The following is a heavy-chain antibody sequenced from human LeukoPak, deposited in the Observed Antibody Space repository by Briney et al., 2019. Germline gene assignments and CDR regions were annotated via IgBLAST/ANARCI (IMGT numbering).Heavy chain of an antibody. V-gene: IGHV1-46*01. Sequence: ASVKVSCKASGYTFTSYYMHWVRQAPGQGLEWMGIINPSGGSTSYAQKFQGRVTMTRDMSTSTVYMELSSLRSEDTAVYYCARDKSARAARSGIYYYYMDVWGKGTTVTVSS. D-gene: IGHD6-6*01. J-gene: IGHJ6*03. CDR3: ARDKSARAARSGIYYYYMDV. CDR1: GYTFTSYY. CDR2: INPSGGST.